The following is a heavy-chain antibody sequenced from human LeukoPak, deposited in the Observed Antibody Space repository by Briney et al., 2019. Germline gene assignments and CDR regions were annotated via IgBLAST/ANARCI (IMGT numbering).Heavy chain of an antibody. CDR1: GGSISSSNW. V-gene: IGHV4-4*02. CDR2: IYYSGST. D-gene: IGHD3-22*01. J-gene: IGHJ4*02. CDR3: ARVSEGVNYYDSSGYYYEFDY. Sequence: SGTLSLTCAVSGGSISSSNWWSWVRQPPGKGLEWIGSIYYSGSTYYNPSLKSRVTISVDTSKNQFSLKLSSVTAADTAVYYCARVSEGVNYYDSSGYYYEFDYWGQGTLVTVSS.